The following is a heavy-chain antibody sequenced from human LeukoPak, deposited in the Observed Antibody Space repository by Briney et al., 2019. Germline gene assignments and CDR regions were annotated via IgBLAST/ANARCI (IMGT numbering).Heavy chain of an antibody. CDR2: IYYSGST. J-gene: IGHJ4*02. V-gene: IGHV4-31*11. CDR3: ARDLSPGYFDY. Sequence: SQTLSLTCAVSGGSISSGGYSWSWIRQHPGKGLEWIGYIYYSGSTYYNPSLKSRVTISVDTSKNQFSLKLSSVTAADTAVYYCARDLSPGYFDYWGQGTLVTVSS. D-gene: IGHD7-27*01. CDR1: GGSISSGGYS.